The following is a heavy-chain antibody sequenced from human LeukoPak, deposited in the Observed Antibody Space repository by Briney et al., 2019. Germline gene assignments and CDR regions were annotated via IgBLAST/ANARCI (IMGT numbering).Heavy chain of an antibody. CDR2: ISSSSSYI. CDR1: GFTFSSYS. J-gene: IGHJ4*02. CDR3: ARDPGTYFDY. Sequence: GGSLRLSCAASGFTFSSYSMNWVRQAPGKGLEGVSSISSSSSYIYYADAVKGRFTISTDNAKNSLYLQMNSLRAEDTAVYYCARDPGTYFDYWGQGTLVTVSS. V-gene: IGHV3-21*01.